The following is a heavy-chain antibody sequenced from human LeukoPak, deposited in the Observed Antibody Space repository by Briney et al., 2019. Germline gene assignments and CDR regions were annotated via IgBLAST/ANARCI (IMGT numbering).Heavy chain of an antibody. Sequence: ASVKVSCKSSGYTFNRYDMNWVRQAPGQGLEWMGWMNPNSGNTGYAQNFQGRVSMTRNTSISTAYMQLSSLRSEDTAVYYCARATGYSFDSWGQGTLVTVSS. V-gene: IGHV1-8*01. CDR1: GYTFNRYD. CDR3: ARATGYSFDS. D-gene: IGHD1-1*01. J-gene: IGHJ4*02. CDR2: MNPNSGNT.